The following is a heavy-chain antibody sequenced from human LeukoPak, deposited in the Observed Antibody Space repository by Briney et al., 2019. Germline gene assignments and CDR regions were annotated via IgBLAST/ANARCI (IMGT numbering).Heavy chain of an antibody. Sequence: GGSLRLSCAASGFTFSSYAMHWVRQAPGKGLEYVSAISSNGGSTYYANSVKGRFTNSRDNSKNTLYLQMGSLRAEDMAVYYCARGLRGSTSCYDYWGQGTLVTVSS. D-gene: IGHD2-2*01. J-gene: IGHJ4*02. CDR1: GFTFSSYA. V-gene: IGHV3-64*01. CDR3: ARGLRGSTSCYDY. CDR2: ISSNGGST.